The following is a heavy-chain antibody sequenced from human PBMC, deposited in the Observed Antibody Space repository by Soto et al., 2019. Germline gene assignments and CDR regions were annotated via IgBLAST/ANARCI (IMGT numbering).Heavy chain of an antibody. J-gene: IGHJ4*02. CDR3: ARDPYDYYGSGSYYIGGGVPEGY. D-gene: IGHD3-10*01. V-gene: IGHV3-30-3*01. CDR2: ISYDGSNK. Sequence: GGSLRLSCAASGFTFSSYAMHWVRQAPGKGLEWVAVISYDGSNKYYADSVKGRFTISRDNSKNTLYLQMNSLRAEDTAGYYCARDPYDYYGSGSYYIGGGVPEGYWGQGTLVTVSS. CDR1: GFTFSSYA.